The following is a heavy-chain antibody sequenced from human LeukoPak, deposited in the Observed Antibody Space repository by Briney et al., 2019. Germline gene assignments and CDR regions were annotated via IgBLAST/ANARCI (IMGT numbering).Heavy chain of an antibody. CDR3: AKDRVDGSGSQFDS. D-gene: IGHD3-10*01. V-gene: IGHV3-11*01. Sequence: GGSLRLSCAASGFTFSNAWMSWVRQAPGKGLEWVSYISSSGSTIYYADSVKGRFTISKDNAMDTLFLQMNSLRADDTAVYYCAKDRVDGSGSQFDSWGQGSLVTVSS. CDR2: ISSSGSTI. CDR1: GFTFSNAW. J-gene: IGHJ4*02.